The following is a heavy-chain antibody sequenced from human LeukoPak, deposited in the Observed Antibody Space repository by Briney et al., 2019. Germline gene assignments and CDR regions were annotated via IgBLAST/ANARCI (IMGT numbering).Heavy chain of an antibody. CDR2: INPKSGGT. V-gene: IGHV1-2*02. Sequence: LVASVKVSCKASGYSFTGYYMHWVRQAPGQGLEWMGWINPKSGGTNYAQKFQGRVTMTRDTSTSTAYMELSRLRSDDTAVYYCARDSGYCSGGSCWYFDYWGQGTLVTVSS. CDR1: GYSFTGYY. CDR3: ARDSGYCSGGSCWYFDY. J-gene: IGHJ4*02. D-gene: IGHD2-15*01.